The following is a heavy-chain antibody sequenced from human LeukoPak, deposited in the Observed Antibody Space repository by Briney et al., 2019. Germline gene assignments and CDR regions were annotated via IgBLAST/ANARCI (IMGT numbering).Heavy chain of an antibody. Sequence: SETLSLTCTVSGVSVSSGSNYWSWIRQPPGKGLEWIGYIYSSGSTDYNPSLKSRVTISVDTAKNQFSLKLSSVTAADTAMYYCVRDYLYYFGSGSYNWFDPWGQGTLVTVSS. CDR3: VRDYLYYFGSGSYNWFDP. CDR2: IYSSGST. CDR1: GVSVSSGSNY. J-gene: IGHJ5*02. V-gene: IGHV4-61*01. D-gene: IGHD3-10*01.